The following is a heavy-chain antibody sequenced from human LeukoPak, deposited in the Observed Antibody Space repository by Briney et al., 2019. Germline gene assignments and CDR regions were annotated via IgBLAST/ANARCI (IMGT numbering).Heavy chain of an antibody. CDR3: AKDHFQTVYGSGSLFDY. Sequence: GGSLRLSCAASGFTFSSYAMSWVRQAPGKGLEWVSAISGSGGSTYYADSVKGRFTISRDNSKNTLYLQMSSLRAEDTAVYYCAKDHFQTVYGSGSLFDYWGQGTLVTVSS. V-gene: IGHV3-23*01. CDR2: ISGSGGST. CDR1: GFTFSSYA. D-gene: IGHD3-10*01. J-gene: IGHJ4*02.